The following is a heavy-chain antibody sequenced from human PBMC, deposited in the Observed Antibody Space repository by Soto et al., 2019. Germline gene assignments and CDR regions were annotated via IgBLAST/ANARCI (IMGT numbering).Heavy chain of an antibody. CDR1: GYTFTGYY. D-gene: IGHD2-2*01. CDR3: AKAGTIPPYYYYFYMDV. CDR2: INPNNGGT. V-gene: IGHV1-2*04. Sequence: QVQLVQSGAEVKKPGASVKVSCKASGYTFTGYYLHWVRQAPGQGLEWMGWINPNNGGTNYAQKFQGWATMTRDTSISTAYMELSRLRSDDTAVYYCAKAGTIPPYYYYFYMDVWGKGTTVTVSS. J-gene: IGHJ6*03.